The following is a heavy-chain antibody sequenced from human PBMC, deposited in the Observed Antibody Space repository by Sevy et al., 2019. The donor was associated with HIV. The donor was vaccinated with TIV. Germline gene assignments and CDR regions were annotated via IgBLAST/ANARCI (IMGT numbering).Heavy chain of an antibody. CDR2: ISGSGTRT. J-gene: IGHJ4*02. CDR1: GFSFDSYG. V-gene: IGHV3-23*01. CDR3: ARTNYYEDY. D-gene: IGHD3-16*01. Sequence: GGSLRLSCAVSGFSFDSYGMTWVRQAPGKGLEWVSAISGSGTRTYYADSVKGRFIISRDNSKNTLYLQMNSLRAEDTAVYYCARTNYYEDYWGQGTLVTVSS.